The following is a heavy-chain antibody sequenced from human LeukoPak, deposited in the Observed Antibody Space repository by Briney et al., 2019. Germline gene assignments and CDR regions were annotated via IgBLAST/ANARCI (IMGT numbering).Heavy chain of an antibody. V-gene: IGHV3-23*01. Sequence: GGSLRLSCAASGFTFSSYAMSWVRQAPGKGLEWVSAISGSGGSTYYADSVKGRFTISRDNSKNTLYLQMNSLRAEDTAVYYCAKGFRGVVVINTFDYWGQGTLVTVSS. CDR2: ISGSGGST. J-gene: IGHJ4*02. CDR1: GFTFSSYA. D-gene: IGHD3-22*01. CDR3: AKGFRGVVVINTFDY.